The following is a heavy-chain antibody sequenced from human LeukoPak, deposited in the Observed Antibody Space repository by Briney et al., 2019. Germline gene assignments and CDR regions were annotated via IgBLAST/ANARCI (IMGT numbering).Heavy chain of an antibody. D-gene: IGHD3-22*01. CDR3: ARARLYYYDSSGYQYYFDY. V-gene: IGHV3-53*01. Sequence: GGSLRLSCAASGFTVSSNYMSWVRQAPGKGLEWDSVIYSGGSTYYADSVKGRFTISRDNSKNTLYLQMNSLRAEDTAVYYCARARLYYYDSSGYQYYFDYWGQGTLVTVSS. CDR1: GFTVSSNY. J-gene: IGHJ4*02. CDR2: IYSGGST.